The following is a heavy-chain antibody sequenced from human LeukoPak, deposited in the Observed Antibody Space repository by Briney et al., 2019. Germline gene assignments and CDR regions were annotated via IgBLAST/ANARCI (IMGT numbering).Heavy chain of an antibody. D-gene: IGHD6-13*01. CDR3: ARVVIAAAGPAFDY. CDR1: GYTFTSYA. Sequence: GASVKVSCKASGYTFTSYAMNWVRQAPGRGLEWMGWINTNTGNPTYAQGFTGRFVFSLDTSVSTAYLQISSLKAEDTAVYYCARVVIAAAGPAFDYWGQGTLVTVSS. V-gene: IGHV7-4-1*02. CDR2: INTNTGNP. J-gene: IGHJ4*02.